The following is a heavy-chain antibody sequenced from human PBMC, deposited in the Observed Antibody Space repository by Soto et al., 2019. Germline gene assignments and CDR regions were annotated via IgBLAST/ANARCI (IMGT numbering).Heavy chain of an antibody. D-gene: IGHD2-15*01. J-gene: IGHJ1*01. V-gene: IGHV2-5*02. CDR1: GFSLSTSGVG. CDR2: IYWDDDK. Sequence: QITLKESGPTLVKPTQTLTLTCTFSGFSLSTSGVGVGWIRQPPGKALEWLALIYWDDDKRYSPSLKSRLTITKDTSKNQVVLTMTNMDPVDTATYDCSVVVVAVEYFQHWGQGTLVTVSS. CDR3: SVVVVAVEYFQH.